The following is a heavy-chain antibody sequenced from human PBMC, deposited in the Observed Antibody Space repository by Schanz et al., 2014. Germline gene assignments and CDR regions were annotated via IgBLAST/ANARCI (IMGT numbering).Heavy chain of an antibody. CDR2: INPNTDGT. CDR1: GYSFGGYY. V-gene: IGHV1-2*06. J-gene: IGHJ4*02. Sequence: QVQLVQSGAEMKKPGASAKVSCTASGYSFGGYYMQWVRQAPGQGLEWMGRINPNTDGTIYAQKFQGRVTVTSDSSISTAYMELSTLTSDDTAVYYCARSLFDGPPFDLWGQGTLVTVSS. D-gene: IGHD2-8*01. CDR3: ARSLFDGPPFDL.